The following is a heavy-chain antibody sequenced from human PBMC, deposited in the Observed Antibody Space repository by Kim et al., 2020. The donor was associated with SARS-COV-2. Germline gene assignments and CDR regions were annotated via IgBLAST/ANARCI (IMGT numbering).Heavy chain of an antibody. D-gene: IGHD4-17*01. J-gene: IGHJ4*02. Sequence: GGSLRLSCAASGFTFSSSGMSWVRQAPGKGLEWVSAISGTGGNTFYADSVKGRFTISRDNSKNTLYLQMNSLRAEDTAVYYCAKAMTRVTTGDYWGQGTLVTVSS. V-gene: IGHV3-23*01. CDR2: ISGTGGNT. CDR1: GFTFSSSG. CDR3: AKAMTRVTTGDY.